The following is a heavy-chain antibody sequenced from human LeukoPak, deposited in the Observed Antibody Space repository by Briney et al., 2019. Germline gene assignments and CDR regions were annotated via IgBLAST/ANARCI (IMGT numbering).Heavy chain of an antibody. Sequence: GGSLRLSCAASGFTFSDYNMNCVRQAPGKGLGWVSSISSGNSYIYYADSVKGRFTISRDNTKYSLYLQMNSLRAEDTAAYYCVIGSGLFDYWGQGTLVTVSS. V-gene: IGHV3-21*01. D-gene: IGHD3-10*01. CDR3: VIGSGLFDY. CDR2: ISSGNSYI. J-gene: IGHJ4*02. CDR1: GFTFSDYN.